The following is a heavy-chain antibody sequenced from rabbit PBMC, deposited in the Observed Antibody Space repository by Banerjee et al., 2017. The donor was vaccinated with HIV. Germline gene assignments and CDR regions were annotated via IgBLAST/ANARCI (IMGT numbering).Heavy chain of an antibody. V-gene: IGHV1S40*01. Sequence: QSLEESGGDLVKPGASLTLTCTASGFSFSSSYHICWVRQAPGKGLEWIACIYGDDGHRYYASWAKGRFTTSKTSSTTVTLQLNSLTAADTATYFCARDPIAYTDSSGYDNLWGQGTLVTVS. CDR1: GFSFSSSYH. J-gene: IGHJ3*01. D-gene: IGHD1-1*01. CDR3: ARDPIAYTDSSGYDNL. CDR2: IYGDDGHR.